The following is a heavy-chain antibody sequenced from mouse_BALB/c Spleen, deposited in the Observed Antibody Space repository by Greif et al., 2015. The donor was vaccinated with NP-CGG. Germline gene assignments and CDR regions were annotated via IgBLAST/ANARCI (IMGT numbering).Heavy chain of an antibody. D-gene: IGHD1-1*01. Sequence: EVMLVESGGGLVKPGGSLKLSCAASGFTFSSYAMSWVRQSPEKRLEWVAEISSGGSYTYYPDTVTGRFTISRDNAKNTLYLEMSSLRSEDTAMYYCARRTTVVDDWYFDVWGAGTTVTVSS. CDR2: ISSGGSYT. V-gene: IGHV5-9-4*01. J-gene: IGHJ1*01. CDR3: ARRTTVVDDWYFDV. CDR1: GFTFSSYA.